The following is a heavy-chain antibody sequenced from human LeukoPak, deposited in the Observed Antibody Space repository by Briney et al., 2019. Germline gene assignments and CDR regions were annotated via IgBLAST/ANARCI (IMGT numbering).Heavy chain of an antibody. CDR2: IRSNAFGGAT. V-gene: IGHV3-49*04. D-gene: IGHD4-17*01. CDR1: GFTFGGYS. Sequence: GGSLRLSCTASGFTFGGYSITWVRQVPGKGLQWVGFIRSNAFGGATQYAASLKGRFTISRDDSKSIAYLQMNSLKTEDTAVYYCARDTTYDYGDWGSFDPWGQGTLVTVSS. CDR3: ARDTTYDYGDWGSFDP. J-gene: IGHJ5*02.